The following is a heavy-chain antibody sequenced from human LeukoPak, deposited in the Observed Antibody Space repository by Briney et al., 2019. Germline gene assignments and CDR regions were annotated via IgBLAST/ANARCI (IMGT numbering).Heavy chain of an antibody. CDR2: IRQDGSEK. CDR3: ASGSGSYRTPYYYMDV. J-gene: IGHJ6*03. CDR1: GFTFPNYW. D-gene: IGHD3-10*01. Sequence: GGSLRLSCAASGFTFPNYWMSWVRQAPGKGLEWVANIRQDGSEKFYVDSVKGRFTISRDNSKNTPYLQMNSLRAEDTAVYYCASGSGSYRTPYYYMDVWGTGTTVTVSS. V-gene: IGHV3-7*03.